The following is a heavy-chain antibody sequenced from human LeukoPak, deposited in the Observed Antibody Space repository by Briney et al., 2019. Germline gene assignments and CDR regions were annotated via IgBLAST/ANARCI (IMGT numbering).Heavy chain of an antibody. V-gene: IGHV3-33*01. CDR1: GFTFSSYG. Sequence: GRSLRLSCAASGFTFSSYGMHWVRQAPGKGLEWVAVIWYDGSNKCYADSVKGRFTISRDNSKNTLYLQMNSLRAEDTAVYYCARDAITGTTSRWFDPWGQGTLVTVSS. D-gene: IGHD1-7*01. CDR3: ARDAITGTTSRWFDP. J-gene: IGHJ5*02. CDR2: IWYDGSNK.